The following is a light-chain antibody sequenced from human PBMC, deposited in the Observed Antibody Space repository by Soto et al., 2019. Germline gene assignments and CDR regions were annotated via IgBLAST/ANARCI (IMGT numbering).Light chain of an antibody. CDR3: QQYGSSGT. Sequence: EIVLTQSPGTLSLSPGERATLSCRASQSVSSSYLAWYQQRPGQAPRLLIYDTFSRATGIPDRFSGSGSGTDFTLTISRLEPEDFAVYYCQQYGSSGTFGQGTKVEIK. CDR2: DTF. J-gene: IGKJ1*01. CDR1: QSVSSSY. V-gene: IGKV3-20*01.